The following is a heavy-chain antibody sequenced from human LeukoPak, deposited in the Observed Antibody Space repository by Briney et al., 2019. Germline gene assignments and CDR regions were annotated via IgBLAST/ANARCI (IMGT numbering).Heavy chain of an antibody. CDR1: GGSISSGGYS. CDR3: AREGYGDYVRRTWYFDL. J-gene: IGHJ2*01. V-gene: IGHV4-30-2*01. D-gene: IGHD4-17*01. Sequence: PSQTLSLTCAVSGGSISSGGYSWSWIRQPPGKGLEWIGYIYHSGSTYYNPSLKSRVTISVDRSENQFSLKLSSVTAADTAVYYCAREGYGDYVRRTWYFDLWGRGTLVTVSS. CDR2: IYHSGST.